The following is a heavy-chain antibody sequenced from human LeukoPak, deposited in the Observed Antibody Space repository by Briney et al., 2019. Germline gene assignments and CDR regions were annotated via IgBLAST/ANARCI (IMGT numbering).Heavy chain of an antibody. CDR3: ARVQLKLGYYYMDV. CDR1: GFTFSSYA. Sequence: GGSLRLSCAASGFTFSSYAMHWVRQAPGKGLEWVAVISYDGSNEYYADSVKGRFTISRDNSKNTLYLQLNSLRAEDTAVYYCARVQLKLGYYYMDVWGKGTTVTVSS. J-gene: IGHJ6*03. D-gene: IGHD1-1*01. CDR2: ISYDGSNE. V-gene: IGHV3-30*04.